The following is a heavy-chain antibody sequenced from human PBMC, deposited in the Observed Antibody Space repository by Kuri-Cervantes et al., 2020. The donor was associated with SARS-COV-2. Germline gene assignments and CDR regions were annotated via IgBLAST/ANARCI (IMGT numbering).Heavy chain of an antibody. J-gene: IGHJ3*02. CDR3: ATEYYYASGSPDAFDI. D-gene: IGHD3-10*01. CDR2: IYYSGST. V-gene: IGHV4-39*01. Sequence: SETLSLTCTVSGGSISSSSYYWGWIRQPPGKGLEWIGSIYYSGSTYYNPSLKSRVTISVDTSKNQFSLKLSSVTAADTAVYYCATEYYYASGSPDAFDIWGQGTMVTVSS. CDR1: GGSISSSSYY.